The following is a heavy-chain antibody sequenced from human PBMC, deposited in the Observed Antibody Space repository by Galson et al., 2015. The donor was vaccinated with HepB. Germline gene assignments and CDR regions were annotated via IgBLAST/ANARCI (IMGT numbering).Heavy chain of an antibody. J-gene: IGHJ6*02. V-gene: IGHV1-69*06. CDR3: ASKDIVGGTYYYGMDV. CDR1: GGTFSSYA. CDR2: IIPIFGTA. D-gene: IGHD2-15*01. Sequence: SVKVSCKASGGTFSSYAISWVRQAPGQGLEWMGGIIPIFGTANYAQKFQGRVTITADKSTSTAYMELSSLRSEDTAVYYCASKDIVGGTYYYGMDVWGQGTTVTVSS.